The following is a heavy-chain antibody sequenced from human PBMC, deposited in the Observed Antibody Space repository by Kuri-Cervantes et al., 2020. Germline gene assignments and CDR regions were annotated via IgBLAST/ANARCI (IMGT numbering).Heavy chain of an antibody. Sequence: GESLKISCAASGFTFSSYSMNRVRQAPGKGLEWVSSISSSSSYIYYADSVKGRFTISRDNAKNSLYLQMNSLRAEDTAVYYCARDRGDGDYDDAVDIWGQGTMVTVSS. CDR3: ARDRGDGDYDDAVDI. D-gene: IGHD4-17*01. J-gene: IGHJ3*02. V-gene: IGHV3-21*01. CDR1: GFTFSSYS. CDR2: ISSSSSYI.